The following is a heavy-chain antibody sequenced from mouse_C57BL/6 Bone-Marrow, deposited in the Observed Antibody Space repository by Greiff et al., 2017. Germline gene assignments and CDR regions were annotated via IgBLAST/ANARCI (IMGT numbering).Heavy chain of an antibody. CDR2: ISSGGSYT. Sequence: EVKLVESGGDLVKPGGSLKLSCAASGFTFSSYGMSWVRQTPDKRLEWVATISSGGSYTYYPDSVKGRFTISRDNAKNTLYLQMSSLTSEDTAMYYCAGGSILYYYAMDYWGQGTSVTVSS. J-gene: IGHJ4*01. CDR3: AGGSILYYYAMDY. CDR1: GFTFSSYG. D-gene: IGHD1-1*01. V-gene: IGHV5-6*02.